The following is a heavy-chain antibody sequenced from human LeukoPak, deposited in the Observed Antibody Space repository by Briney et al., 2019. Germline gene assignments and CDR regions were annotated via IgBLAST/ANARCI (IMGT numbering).Heavy chain of an antibody. CDR3: ARGWGAARLYFDY. D-gene: IGHD6-6*01. CDR2: IYYSGST. CDR1: GGSVSSHY. J-gene: IGHJ4*02. V-gene: IGHV4-59*02. Sequence: SETLSLTCTVSGGSVSSHYWSWIRQPPGKGLEWIGYIYYSGSTNYNPSLKSRVTISVDTSKNQFSLKLSSVTAADTAVYYCARGWGAARLYFDYWGQGTLVTVSS.